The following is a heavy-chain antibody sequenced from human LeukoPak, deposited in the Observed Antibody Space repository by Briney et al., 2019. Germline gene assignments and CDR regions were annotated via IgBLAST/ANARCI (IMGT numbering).Heavy chain of an antibody. Sequence: GASVEASCKASGYTFTGYYMHWVRQAPGQGLEWMGWINPNSGGTDYAQKFQGWVTMTRDTSISTAYMELSRLRSDDTAVYYCAREAYYDILTGYYSAPLYFDYWGQGTLVTVSS. V-gene: IGHV1-2*04. J-gene: IGHJ4*02. CDR3: AREAYYDILTGYYSAPLYFDY. CDR2: INPNSGGT. D-gene: IGHD3-9*01. CDR1: GYTFTGYY.